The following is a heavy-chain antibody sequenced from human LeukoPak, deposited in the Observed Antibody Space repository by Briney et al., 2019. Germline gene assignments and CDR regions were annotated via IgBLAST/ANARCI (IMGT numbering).Heavy chain of an antibody. D-gene: IGHD2/OR15-2a*01. CDR2: IIPILGIA. CDR3: AHRVGHSTGFDY. Sequence: SVKVSCKASVGTFSSYTISWVRQAPGQGLEWMGRIIPILGIANYAQKFQGRVTITADKSTSTAYMELSSLRSEDTAVYYCAHRVGHSTGFDYWGQRTLVTVSS. J-gene: IGHJ4*02. CDR1: VGTFSSYT. V-gene: IGHV1-69*02.